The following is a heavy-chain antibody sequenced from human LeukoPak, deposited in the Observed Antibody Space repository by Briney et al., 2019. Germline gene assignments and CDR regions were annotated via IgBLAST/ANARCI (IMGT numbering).Heavy chain of an antibody. D-gene: IGHD6-13*01. J-gene: IGHJ3*02. CDR1: GGSFSGYY. Sequence: PSGTLSLTCAVYGGSFSGYYWSWIRQPPGKGLEWIGEINHSGSTNYNPSLKSRVTISVDTSKNQFSLKLSSVTAADTAVYYCARADSWEAFDIWGQGTMVTVSS. CDR3: ARADSWEAFDI. V-gene: IGHV4-34*01. CDR2: INHSGST.